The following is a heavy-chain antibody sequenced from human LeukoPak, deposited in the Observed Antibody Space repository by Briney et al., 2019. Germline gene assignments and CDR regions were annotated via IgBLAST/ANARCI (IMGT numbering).Heavy chain of an antibody. D-gene: IGHD3-10*01. CDR1: GFTFSSYS. V-gene: IGHV3-21*04. CDR2: ISSSSSYI. Sequence: TGGSLRLSCAASGFTFSSYSINWVRQAPGKGLEWVSSISSSSSYIYYADSVKGRFTISRDNSKNTRYLQMNSLRAEDTAVYYCAKTYYSSRAHYYYYYYMDVWGKGTTVTISS. J-gene: IGHJ6*03. CDR3: AKTYYSSRAHYYYYYYMDV.